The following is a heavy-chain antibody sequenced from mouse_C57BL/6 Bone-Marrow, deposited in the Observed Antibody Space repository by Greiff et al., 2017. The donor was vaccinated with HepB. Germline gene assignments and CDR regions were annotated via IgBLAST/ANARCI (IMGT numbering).Heavy chain of an antibody. CDR3: SYYCGSSEGYYYSMDY. J-gene: IGHJ4*01. V-gene: IGHV1-82*01. CDR2: IYPGDGDT. CDR1: GYAFSSSW. D-gene: IGHD1-1*01. Sequence: QVQLQQSGPELVKPGASVKISCKASGYAFSSSWMSWVKQRPGKGLEWIGRIYPGDGDTNYNGKFKGKATLTADKSSSTAYMQLSSLTSEDSAVYYGSYYCGSSEGYYYSMDYWGQGTSVTVSS.